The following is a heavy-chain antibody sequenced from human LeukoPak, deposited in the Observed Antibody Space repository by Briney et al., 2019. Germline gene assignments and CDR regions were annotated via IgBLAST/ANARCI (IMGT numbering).Heavy chain of an antibody. Sequence: GGSLRLSCVDSGFTFITYWMHWVRQAPGKGPVWVARINTDGTIITYADSVKGRFTVSRDNAKNTLNLQMNSLRAEDTAVYYCAKPGYSSGWYNGALGGALVYWGQGTLDTVSS. CDR2: INTDGTII. CDR3: AKPGYSSGWYNGALGGALVY. CDR1: GFTFITYW. J-gene: IGHJ4*02. V-gene: IGHV3-74*01. D-gene: IGHD6-19*01.